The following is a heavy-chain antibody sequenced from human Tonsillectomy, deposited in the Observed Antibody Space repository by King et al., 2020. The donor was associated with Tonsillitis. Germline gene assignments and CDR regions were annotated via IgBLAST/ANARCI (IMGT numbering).Heavy chain of an antibody. CDR2: IHNVGYT. Sequence: VQLVESVGALVQPGGSLRLSCAASGSNVSTSHMSWVRQDQVQGLMWISVIHNVGYTYYPESVKGRVTIARHNSQNTLFLQMNSLRAEDTAIYYCATVGAIYPWGGGYFDYWGRGILVTVSS. CDR3: ATVGAIYPWGGGYFDY. D-gene: IGHD2-2*02. CDR1: GSNVSTSH. J-gene: IGHJ4*02. V-gene: IGHV3-53*04.